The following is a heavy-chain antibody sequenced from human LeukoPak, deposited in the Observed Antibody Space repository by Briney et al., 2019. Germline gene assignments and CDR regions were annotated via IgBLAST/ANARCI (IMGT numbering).Heavy chain of an antibody. CDR2: IKQDGSEK. J-gene: IGHJ3*02. D-gene: IGHD6-13*01. Sequence: GGSLRLSCAASGFTFSGYWMRWVRQAPGKGLEWVANIKQDGSEKYYVDSVKGRFTISRDNAKNSLYLQMNSLRAEDTAVYYCARGRVSAAGPYDAFDIWGQGTMVTVSS. V-gene: IGHV3-7*04. CDR3: ARGRVSAAGPYDAFDI. CDR1: GFTFSGYW.